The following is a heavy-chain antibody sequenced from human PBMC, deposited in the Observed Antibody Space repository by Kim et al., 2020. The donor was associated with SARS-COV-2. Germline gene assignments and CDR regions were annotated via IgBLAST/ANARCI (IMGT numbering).Heavy chain of an antibody. D-gene: IGHD5-12*01. Sequence: SETLSLTCTVSGGSISSGGYYWIRIRQHPGKGLEWIVYIYYSGSTYYNPSLKSRVTISVDTSKNQFSLKLSSVTAAATALYYCARTNSGYETWFDSWGQG. CDR3: ARTNSGYETWFDS. V-gene: IGHV4-31*03. CDR1: GGSISSGGYY. J-gene: IGHJ5*02. CDR2: IYYSGST.